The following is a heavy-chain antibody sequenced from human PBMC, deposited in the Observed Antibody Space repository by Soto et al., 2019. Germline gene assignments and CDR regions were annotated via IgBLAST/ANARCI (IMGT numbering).Heavy chain of an antibody. D-gene: IGHD3-16*01. CDR1: GYTFTNHG. J-gene: IGHJ3*02. Sequence: QVQLVQSGTEVKKPGASVKVSCKTSGYTFTNHGINWVRQAPGQGLEWMGWINPYNANTNYAQKLQGRVTMTTDTSTTTAYLDLRSLTSDYTAVDYCARARVAGIWGAAFDIWGQGPGVTVSS. CDR2: INPYNANT. V-gene: IGHV1-18*04. CDR3: ARARVAGIWGAAFDI.